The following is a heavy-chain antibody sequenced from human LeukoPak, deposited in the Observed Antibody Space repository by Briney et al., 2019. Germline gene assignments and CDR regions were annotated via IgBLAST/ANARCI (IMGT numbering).Heavy chain of an antibody. V-gene: IGHV4-38-2*02. J-gene: IGHJ4*02. CDR3: ARVLGLAAHYDY. CDR1: GYSISSGYY. Sequence: PSETLSLTCTVSGYSISSGYYWGWIRQPPGKGLEWIGSIYHSGSTYYNPSLKSRVTISVDTSKNQFSLKLSSVTAADTAVYYCARVLGLAAHYDYWGQGTLVTVSS. D-gene: IGHD6-6*01. CDR2: IYHSGST.